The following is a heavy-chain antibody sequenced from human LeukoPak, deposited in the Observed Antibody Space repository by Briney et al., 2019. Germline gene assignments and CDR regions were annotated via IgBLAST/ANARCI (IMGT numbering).Heavy chain of an antibody. D-gene: IGHD2-2*01. CDR1: GFTFSNYA. CDR3: TTDSYCSTTTCYASSNYYYGLDA. J-gene: IGHJ6*02. CDR2: IYRNADGGTT. Sequence: GGSLRLSCAASGFTFSNYAMSWVRQAPGKGLEWVGRIYRNADGGTTDYAAPVKGRFTISRDDSKNTLYLQMNSLKTEDTAVYYCTTDSYCSTTTCYASSNYYYGLDAWGQGTSVTVSS. V-gene: IGHV3-15*05.